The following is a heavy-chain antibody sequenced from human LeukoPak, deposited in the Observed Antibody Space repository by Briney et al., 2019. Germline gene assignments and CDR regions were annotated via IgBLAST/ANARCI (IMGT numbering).Heavy chain of an antibody. V-gene: IGHV3-74*01. CDR3: ARTYGDFKLDY. J-gene: IGHJ4*02. D-gene: IGHD4-17*01. CDR1: GFTFSSYW. CDR2: INSDGSST. Sequence: GGSLRLSCAASGFTFSSYWMHWVRQAPGKGLVWVSRINSDGSSTSYADSVKGRFTISRDNAKNSLYLQMNSLRAEDTAVYYCARTYGDFKLDYWGQGTLVTVSS.